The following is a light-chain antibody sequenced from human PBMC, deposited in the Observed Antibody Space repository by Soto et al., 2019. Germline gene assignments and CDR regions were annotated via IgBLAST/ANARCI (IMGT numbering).Light chain of an antibody. V-gene: IGLV2-8*01. CDR2: EVS. J-gene: IGLJ3*02. CDR3: SSYAGSNNWV. CDR1: SNDVGDYNY. Sequence: QSALTQPPSASGSPGQSVTISCTGSSNDVGDYNYVSWYQHHPGKVPKLMISEVSKRPSGVPDRFSGSKSGNTASLTVSGLQAEEEDDYYCSSYAGSNNWVFGGGTKLTVL.